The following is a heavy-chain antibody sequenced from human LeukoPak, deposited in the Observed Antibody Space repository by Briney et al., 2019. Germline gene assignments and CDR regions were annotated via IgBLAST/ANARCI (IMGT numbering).Heavy chain of an antibody. J-gene: IGHJ3*02. CDR1: GYTLTELS. CDR2: FDPEDGET. D-gene: IGHD2-2*01. CDR3: ARDPGRYCSSTSCLGEAFDI. Sequence: ASVKVSCKVSGYTLTELSMHWVRQAPGKGLEWMGGFDPEDGETIYAQKFQGRVTMTEDTSTDTAYMELSSLRSEDTAVYYCARDPGRYCSSTSCLGEAFDIWGQGTMVTVSS. V-gene: IGHV1-24*01.